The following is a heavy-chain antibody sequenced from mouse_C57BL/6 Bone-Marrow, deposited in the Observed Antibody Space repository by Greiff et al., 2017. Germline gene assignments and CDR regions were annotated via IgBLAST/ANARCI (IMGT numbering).Heavy chain of an antibody. CDR2: FHPYNDDT. CDR3: ARGGGSSFLYFDV. Sequence: QVHVKQSGAELVKPGASVKMSCKASGYTFTTYPIEWMKQNHGKSLEWIGNFHPYNDDTKYNEKFKGKATLTVEKSSSTVYLELSRLTSDDSAVYYCARGGGSSFLYFDVWGTGTTVTVSS. J-gene: IGHJ1*03. V-gene: IGHV1-47*01. D-gene: IGHD1-1*01. CDR1: GYTFTTYP.